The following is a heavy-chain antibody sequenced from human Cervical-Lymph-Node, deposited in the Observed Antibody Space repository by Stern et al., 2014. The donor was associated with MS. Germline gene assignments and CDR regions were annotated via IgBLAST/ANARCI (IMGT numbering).Heavy chain of an antibody. J-gene: IGHJ4*02. D-gene: IGHD1-26*01. CDR2: IPPVFGTT. CDR1: GDTFSLYA. Sequence: QIQLVQSGAEVKKPGSSVQVSCKASGDTFSLYAINWVRQVPGQGLEWMGGIPPVFGTTNYAQKFQGRGTITADKSKNTAYMELMTLRSEDTAVYYCARGGGLVGYFDYWGQGTLVSVSS. V-gene: IGHV1-69*14. CDR3: ARGGGLVGYFDY.